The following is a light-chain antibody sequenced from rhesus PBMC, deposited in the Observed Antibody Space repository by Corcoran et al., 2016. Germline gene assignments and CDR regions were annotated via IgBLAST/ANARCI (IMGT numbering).Light chain of an antibody. CDR2: AAS. J-gene: IGKJ4*01. CDR3: QQNYGHPLA. CDR1: QGISSW. Sequence: DIQMTQSPSSLSASVGDRVTITCQASQGISSWLAGYQQKPGKAPKLLIYAASSLQSGVPSRFMGCGSGTVFTLTISSLQPEDFATYYGQQNYGHPLAFGGGTKVEIK. V-gene: IGKV1-19*01.